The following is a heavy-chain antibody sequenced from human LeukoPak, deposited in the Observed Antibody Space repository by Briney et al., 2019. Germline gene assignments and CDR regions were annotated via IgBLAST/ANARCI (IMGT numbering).Heavy chain of an antibody. CDR3: ARADETIFGVVIFY. CDR2: IYYSGST. V-gene: IGHV4-30-4*08. CDR1: GGSISSGDYY. J-gene: IGHJ4*02. Sequence: SETLSLTCTVSGGSISSGDYYWSWIRQPPGKGLEWIGYIYYSGSTYYNPSLKSRVTISVDTSKNQFPLKLSSVTAADTAVYYCARADETIFGVVIFYWGREPWSPSPQ. D-gene: IGHD3-3*01.